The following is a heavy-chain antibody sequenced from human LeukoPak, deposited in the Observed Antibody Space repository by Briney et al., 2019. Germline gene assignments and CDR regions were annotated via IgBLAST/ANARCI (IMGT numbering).Heavy chain of an antibody. CDR3: ARDLSSAPYYYDSSGYYYVSSPLDY. CDR1: GYTFTSYA. CDR2: INTNTGNP. J-gene: IGHJ4*02. Sequence: ASVKVSCKASGYTFTSYAMNWVRQAPGQGLEWMGWINTNTGNPTYAQGFTGRFVFSLNTSVSTAYLQISSLKAEDTAVYYCARDLSSAPYYYDSSGYYYVSSPLDYWGQGTLDTVSS. D-gene: IGHD3-22*01. V-gene: IGHV7-4-1*02.